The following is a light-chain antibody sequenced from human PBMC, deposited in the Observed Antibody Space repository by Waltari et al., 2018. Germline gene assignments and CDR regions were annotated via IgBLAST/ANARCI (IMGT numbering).Light chain of an antibody. Sequence: QSALTQPASVSGSPGQSITISCTGTSSYVGGYKYVSWYQQHQGKAPKLMIYDVSKRPSGVPNRFSGSKSGNTASLTISGLQAEDEADYFCSSYTSSSTYVVGTGTKVTVL. CDR2: DVS. CDR1: SSYVGGYKY. J-gene: IGLJ1*01. CDR3: SSYTSSSTYV. V-gene: IGLV2-14*01.